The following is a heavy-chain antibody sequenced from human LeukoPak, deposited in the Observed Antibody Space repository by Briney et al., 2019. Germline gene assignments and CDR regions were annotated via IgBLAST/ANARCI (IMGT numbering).Heavy chain of an antibody. CDR3: ARSLSIFGVDTLNWFDP. J-gene: IGHJ5*02. Sequence: SETLSLTCAVYGGSFSGYYWSWIRQPPGKGLEWIGEINHSGSTNYNPSLKSRVTISVDTSKNQFSLKLSSVTAADTAVYYCARSLSIFGVDTLNWFDPWGQGTLVTVSS. CDR2: INHSGST. D-gene: IGHD3-3*01. V-gene: IGHV4-34*01. CDR1: GGSFSGYY.